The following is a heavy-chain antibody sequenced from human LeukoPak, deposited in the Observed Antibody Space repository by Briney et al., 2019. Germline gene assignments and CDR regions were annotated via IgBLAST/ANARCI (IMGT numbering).Heavy chain of an antibody. CDR3: AKGINYDFWSGYYSDY. J-gene: IGHJ4*02. CDR2: ISGSGGST. Sequence: PGGSLRLSCAASGFTFSSYAMSWVRQAPGKGLEWVSAISGSGGSTYYADSVKGRFTISRDNSKNTLYLQMNSLRAEDTAVYYCAKGINYDFWSGYYSDYWGQGTLVTVSS. CDR1: GFTFSSYA. D-gene: IGHD3-3*01. V-gene: IGHV3-23*01.